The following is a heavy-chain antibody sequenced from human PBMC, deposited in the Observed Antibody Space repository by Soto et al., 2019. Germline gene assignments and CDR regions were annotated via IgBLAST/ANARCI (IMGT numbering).Heavy chain of an antibody. J-gene: IGHJ6*02. D-gene: IGHD1-26*01. CDR1: GYTFTGYY. V-gene: IGHV1-2*02. Sequence: ASVKVSCKASGYTFTGYYVHWVRQAPGQGLEWMGWINPNSGDTYLAQRFQGRVTMNRDTSIGTAYMELRGLTSDDTAEYYCAKGGAIVAAGTRVYLYNSMDVWGQGTTVTVSS. CDR3: AKGGAIVAAGTRVYLYNSMDV. CDR2: INPNSGDT.